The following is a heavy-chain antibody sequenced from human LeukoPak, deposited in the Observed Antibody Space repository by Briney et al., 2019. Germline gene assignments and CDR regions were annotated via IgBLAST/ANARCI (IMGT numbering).Heavy chain of an antibody. D-gene: IGHD3-22*01. J-gene: IGHJ4*02. CDR1: GGSISSYY. Sequence: PSETLSLTCTVSGGSISSYYWSWIRQPPGKGLEYIGYIYYSGSTNYNPSLKSRVTISVDTSKNQFSLKLSSVTAADTAVYYCARPARYYYESSGYYLVWGQGTLVTVSS. CDR2: IYYSGST. CDR3: ARPARYYYESSGYYLV. V-gene: IGHV4-59*12.